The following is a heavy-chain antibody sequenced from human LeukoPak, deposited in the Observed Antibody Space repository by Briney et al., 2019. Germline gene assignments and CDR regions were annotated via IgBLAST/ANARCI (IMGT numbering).Heavy chain of an antibody. J-gene: IGHJ6*03. D-gene: IGHD1-26*01. CDR2: FDPEDDET. CDR3: AIFRQSPSYYLFYYYMDV. Sequence: ASVKVSCKVSGYTLTELSMHWVRQAPGKGLEWMGGFDPEDDETIYAQKFQGRVTMTEDTSTDTAYMELSSLRSEDTAVYFCAIFRQSPSYYLFYYYMDVWGKGTPVTTSS. CDR1: GYTLTELS. V-gene: IGHV1-24*01.